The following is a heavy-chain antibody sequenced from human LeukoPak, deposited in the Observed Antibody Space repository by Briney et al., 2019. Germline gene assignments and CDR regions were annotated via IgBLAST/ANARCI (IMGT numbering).Heavy chain of an antibody. CDR2: FDPEDGET. D-gene: IGHD2-21*02. CDR3: AKAPPGVTSGYYYYYGMDV. J-gene: IGHJ6*02. Sequence: ASVKVSCKVSGYTLTELSMHWVRQAPGKGLEWMGGFDPEDGETIYAQKFQGRVTMTEDTSTDTAYMELSSLRSEDTAVYYCAKAPPGVTSGYYYYYGMDVWGQGTTVTVSS. V-gene: IGHV1-24*01. CDR1: GYTLTELS.